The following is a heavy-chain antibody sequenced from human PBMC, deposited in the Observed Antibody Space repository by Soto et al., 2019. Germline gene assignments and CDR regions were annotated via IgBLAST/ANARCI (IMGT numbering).Heavy chain of an antibody. CDR2: IDLSGKST. Sequence: EVQLLESGGDLVQPAGSLSLSCAACGFSFSDYSMNWVRQAPGKGLEWVAFIDLSGKSTDYRESVKGRFTLSKDKSMKTVYLQMNSLRVGDVAVYYCTKYRVPDGIYSFDYWGQGALVTVSS. CDR3: TKYRVPDGIYSFDY. CDR1: GFSFSDYS. V-gene: IGHV3-23*05. D-gene: IGHD2-15*01. J-gene: IGHJ4*02.